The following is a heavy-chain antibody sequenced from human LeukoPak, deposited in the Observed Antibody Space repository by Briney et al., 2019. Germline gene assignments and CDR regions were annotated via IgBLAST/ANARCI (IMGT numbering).Heavy chain of an antibody. V-gene: IGHV4-59*08. Sequence: SSETLSLTCTVSGGSISSYYWSWIRQPPGKGLEWIGYIYYGGSTNYNPSLESRVTISVDTSKNQFSLKLSSVTAADTAVYYCARHSPATPYYDILTGYYSPSFDYWGQGTLVTVSS. J-gene: IGHJ4*02. D-gene: IGHD3-9*01. CDR1: GGSISSYY. CDR2: IYYGGST. CDR3: ARHSPATPYYDILTGYYSPSFDY.